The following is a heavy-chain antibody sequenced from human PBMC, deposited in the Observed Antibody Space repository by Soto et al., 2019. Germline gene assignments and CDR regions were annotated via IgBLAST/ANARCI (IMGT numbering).Heavy chain of an antibody. CDR2: TKPDETET. CDR3: ATIGDVTFHY. CDR1: GLAFSTYW. D-gene: IGHD4-4*01. Sequence: EVQLVEAGGGLVQPGGSLRLSCTTSGLAFSTYWMAWVRQAPGKGLEWVGNTKPDETETYYAASVECRFTISRDNAKSSLYLQMDSLRVEDTAVYYCATIGDVTFHYWGQGPPVTVSS. J-gene: IGHJ4*02. V-gene: IGHV3-7*02.